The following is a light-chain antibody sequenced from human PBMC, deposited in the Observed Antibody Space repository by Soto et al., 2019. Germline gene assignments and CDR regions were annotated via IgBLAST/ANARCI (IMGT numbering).Light chain of an antibody. J-gene: IGLJ2*01. Sequence: SYELTQPPSVSLAPGQTARITCGGNNIESKSVHWYQQKPGQAPVLVVYDDSDRPSGIPERFSGSSSGNTATLTISRVEAGDEAVYFCQVWDTTTTHRVFGGGTKVTVL. CDR2: DDS. CDR1: NIESKS. CDR3: QVWDTTTTHRV. V-gene: IGLV3-21*02.